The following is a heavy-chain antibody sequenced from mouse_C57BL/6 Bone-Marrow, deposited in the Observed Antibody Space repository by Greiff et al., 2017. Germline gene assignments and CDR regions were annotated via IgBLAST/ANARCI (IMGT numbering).Heavy chain of an antibody. CDR1: GFTFSDYG. Sequence: EVQVVESGGGLVKPGGSLKLSCAASGFTFSDYGMHWVRQAPEKGLEWVAYISSGSSTIYYADTVKGRFTISRDNAKNTLFLQMTSLRSEDTAMYYCARKALYGRILYYYAMDYWGQGTSVTVSS. D-gene: IGHD1-1*01. CDR3: ARKALYGRILYYYAMDY. J-gene: IGHJ4*01. CDR2: ISSGSSTI. V-gene: IGHV5-17*01.